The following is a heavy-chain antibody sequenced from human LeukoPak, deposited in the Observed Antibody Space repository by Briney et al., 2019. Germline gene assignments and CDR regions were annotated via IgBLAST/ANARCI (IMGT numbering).Heavy chain of an antibody. D-gene: IGHD2-2*02. J-gene: IGHJ4*02. V-gene: IGHV3-23*01. CDR1: GFTFSSYA. CDR2: ISGSGGST. CDR3: AIKDTSPWQSFDY. Sequence: GGSLRLSCAASGFTFSSYATSWVRQAPGKGLEWVSAISGSGGSTYYADSVKGRFTISRDNSKNTLYLQMNSLRAEDTAVYYCAIKDTSPWQSFDYWGQGTLVTVSS.